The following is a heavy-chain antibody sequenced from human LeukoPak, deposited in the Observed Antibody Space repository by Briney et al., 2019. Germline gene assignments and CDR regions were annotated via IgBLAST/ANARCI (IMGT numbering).Heavy chain of an antibody. J-gene: IGHJ5*02. D-gene: IGHD2-2*01. Sequence: ASVKVSCKASGYTFTGYYMHWVRQAPGQGLEWMGWISPNNGGTNYAQKLQGRVTITRDTSIGTAYMELSRLSSDDTAVYYCARGPFMPNPWFDPWGQGPLVTVSS. CDR3: ARGPFMPNPWFDP. V-gene: IGHV1-2*02. CDR2: ISPNNGGT. CDR1: GYTFTGYY.